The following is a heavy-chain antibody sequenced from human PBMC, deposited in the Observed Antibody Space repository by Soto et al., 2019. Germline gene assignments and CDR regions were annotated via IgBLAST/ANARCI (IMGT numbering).Heavy chain of an antibody. D-gene: IGHD3-22*01. J-gene: IGHJ4*02. CDR1: GYTFTDYY. V-gene: IGHV1-2*02. CDR3: ARRKGDYYDSSGYHYYFDY. Sequence: QVQLVQSGAAVKKPGASVKVSCKASGYTFTDYYVHWVRQAPGQGLEWMGWINPNSGGTKSAQKFQGRVTMTRDTSISKAYMELSRLRSDDTAVYYCARRKGDYYDSSGYHYYFDYWGQGTLVTVSS. CDR2: INPNSGGT.